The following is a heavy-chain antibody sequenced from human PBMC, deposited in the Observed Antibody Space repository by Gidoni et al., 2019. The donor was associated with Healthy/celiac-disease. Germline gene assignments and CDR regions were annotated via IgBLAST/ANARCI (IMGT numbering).Heavy chain of an antibody. CDR1: GGTFSSSA. D-gene: IGHD6-13*01. CDR2: IIPILGIA. CDR3: ARPPIAAAGHTGYYYYGMDV. V-gene: IGHV1-69*04. Sequence: QVQLVQSGAEVKKPGSSVKVSCKASGGTFSSSAISWVRQAPGQGLEWMGRIIPILGIANYAQKFQGRVTITADKSTSTAYMELSSLRSEDTAVYYCARPPIAAAGHTGYYYYGMDVWGQGTTVTVSS. J-gene: IGHJ6*02.